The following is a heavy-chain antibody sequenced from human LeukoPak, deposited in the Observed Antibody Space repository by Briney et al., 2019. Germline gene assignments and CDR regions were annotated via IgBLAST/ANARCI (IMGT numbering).Heavy chain of an antibody. Sequence: ASVKLSCKPSGYKFTDPSMHWVRQAPGQGLEWMGRMNPKSGGTYIAQKFQDRVAVTRDTSINTAYMELSRLTSDDTAKYYCVTLGGHSLAAHNGFWGQGTLVTVSS. V-gene: IGHV1-2*06. CDR1: GYKFTDPS. D-gene: IGHD5-12*01. J-gene: IGHJ4*02. CDR2: MNPKSGGT. CDR3: VTLGGHSLAAHNGF.